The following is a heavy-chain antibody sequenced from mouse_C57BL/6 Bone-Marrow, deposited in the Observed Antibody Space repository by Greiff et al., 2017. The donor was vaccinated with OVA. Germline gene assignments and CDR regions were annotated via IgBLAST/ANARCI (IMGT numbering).Heavy chain of an antibody. CDR3: TRWSYGYDGSFDY. CDR1: GFNIKDDY. Sequence: EVKLMESGAELVRPGASVKLSCTASGFNIKDDYMHWVKQRPEQGLEWIGWIDPENGDTEYASKFQGKATITADTSSNTAYLQLSSLTSEDTAVYYCTRWSYGYDGSFDYWGQGTTLTVSS. J-gene: IGHJ2*01. D-gene: IGHD2-2*01. CDR2: IDPENGDT. V-gene: IGHV14-4*01.